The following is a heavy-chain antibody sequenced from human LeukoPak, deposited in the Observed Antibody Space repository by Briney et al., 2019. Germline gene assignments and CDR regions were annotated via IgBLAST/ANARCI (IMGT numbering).Heavy chain of an antibody. CDR1: GGTFSSYA. D-gene: IGHD5-18*01. CDR3: ASGYTYAYYY. CDR2: IIPIFGTS. V-gene: IGHV1-69*06. J-gene: IGHJ4*02. Sequence: ASVKVSCKASGGTFSSYAISWVRQAPGQGLEWVGGIIPIFGTSNYAQKFQGRVTITADKSTSRAYMELSSMRSEDRAVYYCASGYTYAYYYWGQGTLVTVSS.